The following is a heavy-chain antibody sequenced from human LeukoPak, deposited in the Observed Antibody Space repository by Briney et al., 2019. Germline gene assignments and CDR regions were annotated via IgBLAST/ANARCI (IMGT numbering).Heavy chain of an antibody. CDR2: ISVSGNT. V-gene: IGHV3-23*01. CDR3: ARDWRDSSGKFPNDAFDI. Sequence: GGSLRLSCAASGFTLSSYAMSWVRQGPGKGLEWVSAISVSGNTYHADSVKGRFTISRDNSKNTLFVQMNSLRAEDTAVYYCARDWRDSSGKFPNDAFDIWGQGTMVTVSS. CDR1: GFTLSSYA. D-gene: IGHD3-22*01. J-gene: IGHJ3*02.